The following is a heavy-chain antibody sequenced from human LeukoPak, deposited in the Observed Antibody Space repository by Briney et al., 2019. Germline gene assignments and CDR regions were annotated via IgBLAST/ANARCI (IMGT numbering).Heavy chain of an antibody. D-gene: IGHD2-15*01. CDR1: GGSISSSSYY. CDR3: AVGGYCSGGSCYNWLDP. V-gene: IGHV4-39*07. Sequence: SETLSLTCTVSGGSISSSSYYWGWIRQPPGKGLEWIGSIYYSGSTYYNPSLKSRVTISVDTSKNQFSLKLSSVTAADTAVYYCAVGGYCSGGSCYNWLDPWGQGTLVTVSS. J-gene: IGHJ5*02. CDR2: IYYSGST.